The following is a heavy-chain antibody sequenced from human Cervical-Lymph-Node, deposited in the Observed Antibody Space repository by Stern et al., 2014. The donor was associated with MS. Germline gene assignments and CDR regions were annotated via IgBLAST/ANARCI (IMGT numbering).Heavy chain of an antibody. CDR2: ISHDGTNK. CDR3: ASRYDYGDYIY. V-gene: IGHV3-30*04. CDR1: GFTFRLYA. Sequence: QVQLVESGGGVVQPGRSLRLSCAASGFTFRLYAMYWVRQAPGKGLEWVAVISHDGTNKNYADSMKGRFTISRDNAKNTLFLQMNSLRAEDTAMYYCASRYDYGDYIYWGQGTLVTVS. D-gene: IGHD4-17*01. J-gene: IGHJ4*02.